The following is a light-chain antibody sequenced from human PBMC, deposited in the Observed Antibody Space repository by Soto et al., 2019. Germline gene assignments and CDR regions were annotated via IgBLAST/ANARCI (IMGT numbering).Light chain of an antibody. V-gene: IGKV3-15*01. CDR2: GAS. Sequence: EIMMTQSPATLSVSPGERATLSCWVSQSVSRSLAWYQQKPGQAPRLLVYGASTRATGIPARFSGSGSGTEFTLTISSLQSEDFAVYYCQQYINWPPRYTFGQGTKLEIK. J-gene: IGKJ2*01. CDR3: QQYINWPPRYT. CDR1: QSVSRS.